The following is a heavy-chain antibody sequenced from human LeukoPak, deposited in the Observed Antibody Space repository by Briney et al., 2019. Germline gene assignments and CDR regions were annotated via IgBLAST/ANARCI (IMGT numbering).Heavy chain of an antibody. CDR3: ATKSGDY. CDR1: GYSFTTYGYG. V-gene: IGHV1-18*01. J-gene: IGHJ4*02. Sequence: GASVKVSRKASGYSFTTYGYGISWVRQAPGQGLEWMGWISPFNGNTKYAQKLQGRVTMTTDTSTSTVFMELRSLTSDDTALYYCATKSGDYWGQGTLVTVSS. D-gene: IGHD1-1*01. CDR2: ISPFNGNT.